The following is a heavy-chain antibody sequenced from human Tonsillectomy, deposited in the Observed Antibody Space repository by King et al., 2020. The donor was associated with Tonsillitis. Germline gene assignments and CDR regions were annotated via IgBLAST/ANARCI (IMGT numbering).Heavy chain of an antibody. CDR1: GGSIRGGSFY. CDR2: MHTSGTT. J-gene: IGHJ6*03. D-gene: IGHD4-11*01. Sequence: QLQESGPGLVKPSQTLSLSCTVSGGSIRGGSFYWTWIRQPAGKGLECIGRMHTSGTTNYSPSHSSRVTMSIDTSKSQFSLNLTSVTAADTAVYYCARARYSNFAANYYYVDVWGKGTTVTVSS. V-gene: IGHV4-61*02. CDR3: ARARYSNFAANYYYVDV.